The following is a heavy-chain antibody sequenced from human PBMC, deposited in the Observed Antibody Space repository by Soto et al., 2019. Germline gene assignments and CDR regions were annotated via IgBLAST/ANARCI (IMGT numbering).Heavy chain of an antibody. J-gene: IGHJ5*02. CDR1: GGSFSGYY. V-gene: IGHV4-34*01. Sequence: QVQLQQWGAGLLKPSETLSLTCAVYGGSFSGYYWSWIRQPPGKGLEWIGEINHSGSTNYIPSLKSRDTLSVDTSKNQFSLKLSSVTAADTAVYYCARLVRGRGNWFDPWGQGTLVTVSS. CDR2: INHSGST. D-gene: IGHD3-10*02. CDR3: ARLVRGRGNWFDP.